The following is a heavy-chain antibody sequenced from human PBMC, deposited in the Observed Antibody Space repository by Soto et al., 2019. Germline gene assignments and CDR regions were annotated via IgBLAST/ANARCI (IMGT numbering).Heavy chain of an antibody. D-gene: IGHD6-13*01. Sequence: GGSLRLSCAASGFTFSSYAMSWVRQAPGKGLEWVSAISGSGGSTYYADSVKGRFTISRDNSKNTLYLQMNSLRAEDTAVYYCAKIPHTRGPSSSWEQNWFDPWGQGTLVTVSS. J-gene: IGHJ5*02. CDR3: AKIPHTRGPSSSWEQNWFDP. CDR2: ISGSGGST. CDR1: GFTFSSYA. V-gene: IGHV3-23*01.